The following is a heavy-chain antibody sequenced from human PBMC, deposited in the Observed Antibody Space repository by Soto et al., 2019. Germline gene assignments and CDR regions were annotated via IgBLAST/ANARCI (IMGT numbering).Heavy chain of an antibody. V-gene: IGHV1-69*01. D-gene: IGHD6-6*01. CDR2: ILPFVDAA. J-gene: IGHJ4*02. Sequence: QVQLVQSGAEVKKPGSSVKVSCKASGGTFSKYAVTWVRRAPGQGLEWMGGILPFVDAANYAQKFKDRLTISVDDDARTAYMELTNLRSEDTALYFCARDDETVPFVLGFWGQGTLVTVSS. CDR3: ARDDETVPFVLGF. CDR1: GGTFSKYA.